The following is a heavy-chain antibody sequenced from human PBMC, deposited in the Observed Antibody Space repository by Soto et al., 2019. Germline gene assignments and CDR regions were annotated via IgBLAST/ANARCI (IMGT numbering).Heavy chain of an antibody. CDR1: GGSFSGYY. CDR3: ARGQRYFDWLLWAFDY. CDR2: INHSGST. V-gene: IGHV4-34*01. J-gene: IGHJ4*02. Sequence: QVQLQQWGAGLLKPSETLSLTCAVYGGSFSGYYWSWIRQPPGKGLEWIGEINHSGSTNYNPSLKSRVTISVDTSKNKVSLKLSSVTAADTAVYYCARGQRYFDWLLWAFDYWGQGTLVTVSS. D-gene: IGHD3-9*01.